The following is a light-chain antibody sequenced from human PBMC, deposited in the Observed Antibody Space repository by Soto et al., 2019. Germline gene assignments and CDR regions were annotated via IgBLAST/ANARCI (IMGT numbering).Light chain of an antibody. J-gene: IGLJ3*02. V-gene: IGLV2-14*01. CDR2: DVT. CDR1: SSDVGGYNY. Sequence: QSALTQPASVSGSPGQSITISCTGTSSDVGGYNYVSWYQQHPGKAPKLMIYDVTNRPSGASDRFSGSKSGNTASLTISGLQAEDEADYYCSSYTASSTGVFGGGTKLTVL. CDR3: SSYTASSTGV.